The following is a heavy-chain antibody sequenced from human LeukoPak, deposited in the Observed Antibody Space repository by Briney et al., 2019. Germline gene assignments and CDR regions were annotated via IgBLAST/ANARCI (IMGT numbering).Heavy chain of an antibody. J-gene: IGHJ4*02. D-gene: IGHD4-17*01. CDR3: ARDPGYGDYGDY. V-gene: IGHV4-34*01. Sequence: SETLSLTCAVYGGSFSGYYWSWIRQPPGKGLEWIGEINYSGSTNYNPSLKSRVTISVDTSKNQFSLKLSSVTAADTAVYYCARDPGYGDYGDYWGQGTLVTVSS. CDR1: GGSFSGYY. CDR2: INYSGST.